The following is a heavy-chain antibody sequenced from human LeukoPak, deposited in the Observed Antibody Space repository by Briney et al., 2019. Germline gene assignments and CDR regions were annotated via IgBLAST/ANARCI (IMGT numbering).Heavy chain of an antibody. CDR1: GFTFSSYS. CDR2: ISSSSSYI. V-gene: IGHV3-21*01. Sequence: GGSLRLSCAASGFTFSSYSMNWVRQAPGKGLEWVSSISSSSSYIYYADSVKGRFTISRDNAKNSLYLQMNSLRAEDTAVYYCARDRSGYAQYYFDYWGQGTLVTVSS. CDR3: ARDRSGYAQYYFDY. D-gene: IGHD5-12*01. J-gene: IGHJ4*02.